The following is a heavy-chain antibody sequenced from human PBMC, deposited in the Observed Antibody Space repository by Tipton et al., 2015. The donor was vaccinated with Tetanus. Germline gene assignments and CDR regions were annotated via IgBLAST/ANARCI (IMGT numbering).Heavy chain of an antibody. CDR1: GGSISTYH. CDR2: IDYFGTT. Sequence: TLSLTCTVSGGSISTYHWNWIRQSPGKGLEWIGYIDYFGTTKYNPSLKSRVAMSVDTSKNQLSLKLSSVTSADTAVYYCVREMQQWIPEGGFDPWGQGTPVTVSS. V-gene: IGHV4-59*01. CDR3: VREMQQWIPEGGFDP. D-gene: IGHD3-16*01. J-gene: IGHJ5*02.